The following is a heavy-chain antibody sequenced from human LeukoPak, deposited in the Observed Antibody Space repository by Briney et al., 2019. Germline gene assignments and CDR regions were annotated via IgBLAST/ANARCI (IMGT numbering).Heavy chain of an antibody. Sequence: SETLSLTCAVYGGSFSDYYWSWIRQPPGKGLEWIGEINHSGSTNYNPSLKSRVTISVDTSKNQFSLKLSSVTAADTAVYYCASGDYRDNWFDPWGQGTLVTVSS. D-gene: IGHD4-17*01. CDR1: GGSFSDYY. CDR3: ASGDYRDNWFDP. V-gene: IGHV4-34*01. CDR2: INHSGST. J-gene: IGHJ5*02.